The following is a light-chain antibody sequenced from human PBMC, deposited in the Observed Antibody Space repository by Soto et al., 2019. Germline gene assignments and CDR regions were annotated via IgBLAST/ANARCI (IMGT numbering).Light chain of an antibody. Sequence: QSVLTQPPSASGSPGQSVTISCTGPSSDVGGYNYVSWYQQHPGKAPKLMIYEVSKRPSGVPDRFSGSKSGNTASLTVTGLQAEDEADYYCNSYAGSDNLVFGTGTKVTV. CDR2: EVS. CDR3: NSYAGSDNLV. CDR1: SSDVGGYNY. J-gene: IGLJ1*01. V-gene: IGLV2-8*01.